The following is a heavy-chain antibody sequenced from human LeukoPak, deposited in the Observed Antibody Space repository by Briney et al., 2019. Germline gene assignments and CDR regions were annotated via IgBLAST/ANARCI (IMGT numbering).Heavy chain of an antibody. Sequence: GGSLRLSCAASGFTVSSRSMSWVRQAPGMGLEWVSVLYSGGSTYYADSVKGRLTVSRDNSKNQLYLQINSLRTDDTAVYYCARHGGGNSIYYLDYWGQGALVTVSS. J-gene: IGHJ4*02. V-gene: IGHV3-66*04. CDR2: LYSGGST. CDR1: GFTVSSRS. D-gene: IGHD4-23*01. CDR3: ARHGGGNSIYYLDY.